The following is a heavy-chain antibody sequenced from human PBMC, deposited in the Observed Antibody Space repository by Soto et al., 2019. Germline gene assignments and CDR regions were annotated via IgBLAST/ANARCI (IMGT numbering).Heavy chain of an antibody. Sequence: ASVKVSCKASGYTFTGYYMHWVRQAPGQGLEWLGRINPKSGGTSTAQKFQGWVTMTTDTSISTASMELTRLTSDDTAIYYCARGDSTDCSNGVCSFFYNHDMDVWGQGTTVTVSS. D-gene: IGHD2-8*01. CDR1: GYTFTGYY. CDR3: ARGDSTDCSNGVCSFFYNHDMDV. V-gene: IGHV1-2*04. J-gene: IGHJ6*02. CDR2: INPKSGGT.